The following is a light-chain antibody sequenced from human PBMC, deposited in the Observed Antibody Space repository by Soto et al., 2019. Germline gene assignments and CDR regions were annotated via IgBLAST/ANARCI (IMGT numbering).Light chain of an antibody. CDR2: LDSDGSH. CDR3: QTGGTGIHVV. V-gene: IGLV4-69*01. CDR1: SGHSSYA. Sequence: QAVVTQSPSASASLGASVKLTCTLSSGHSSYAIAWHQQQPEKGPRYLMKLDSDGSHTKGDAIPDRFSGSSSGAERYLTISSLQSEDEADYYCQTGGTGIHVVFGGGTKLTVL. J-gene: IGLJ2*01.